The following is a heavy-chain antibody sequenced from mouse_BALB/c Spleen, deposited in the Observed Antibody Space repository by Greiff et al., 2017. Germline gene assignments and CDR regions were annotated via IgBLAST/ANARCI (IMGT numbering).Heavy chain of an antibody. CDR2: IYPGDGDT. J-gene: IGHJ2*01. Sequence: QVQLQQSGAELARPGASVKLSCKASGYTFTSYWMQWVKQRPGQGLEWIGAIYPGDGDTRYTQKFKGKATLTADKSSSTAYMQLSSLASEDSAVYYCARWRGVVASDYWGQGTTLTVSS. D-gene: IGHD1-1*01. CDR3: ARWRGVVASDY. CDR1: GYTFTSYW. V-gene: IGHV1-87*01.